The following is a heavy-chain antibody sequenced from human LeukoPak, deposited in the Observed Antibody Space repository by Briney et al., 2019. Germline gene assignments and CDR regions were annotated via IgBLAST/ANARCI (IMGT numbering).Heavy chain of an antibody. D-gene: IGHD6-19*01. V-gene: IGHV3-69-1*01. CDR3: ASCLAVDGNDMDAFDV. CDR1: EFTFSTYH. J-gene: IGHJ3*01. Sequence: PGGSLRLSCAASEFTFSTYHMNWVRQAAGKGLEGVSYISRSSSIYYTESVRCRFTISRDNAKKSLYLQMGSLRAEGTDVYFCASCLAVDGNDMDAFDVWGQGTMVTVSS. CDR2: ISRSSSI.